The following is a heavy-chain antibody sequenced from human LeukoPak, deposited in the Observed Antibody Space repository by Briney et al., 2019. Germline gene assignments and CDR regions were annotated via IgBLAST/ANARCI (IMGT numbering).Heavy chain of an antibody. D-gene: IGHD3-3*01. Sequence: SETLSLTCTVSGGSISSYYWSWIRQPPGKGLEWIGYIHYSGSTNYNPSLKSRVTISADTSKNQFSLKLNSVTAADTAVYYCARAHYDFWSGYFMTIDHWGQGTLVTVSS. V-gene: IGHV4-59*01. CDR3: ARAHYDFWSGYFMTIDH. CDR1: GGSISSYY. CDR2: IHYSGST. J-gene: IGHJ4*02.